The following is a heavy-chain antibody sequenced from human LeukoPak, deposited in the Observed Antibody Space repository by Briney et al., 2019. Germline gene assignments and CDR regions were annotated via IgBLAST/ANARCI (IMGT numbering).Heavy chain of an antibody. CDR2: ISSSSSTI. CDR1: GFTFSSYS. D-gene: IGHD3-3*01. J-gene: IGHJ4*02. V-gene: IGHV3-48*02. CDR3: ARLDFWSGGGSFDY. Sequence: GGSLRLSCAASGFTFSSYSMTWVRQAPGKGLEWVSYISSSSSTIYYADSVKGRFTISRDNAKNSLYLQMNSLRDEDTAVYYCARLDFWSGGGSFDYWGQGTLVTVSS.